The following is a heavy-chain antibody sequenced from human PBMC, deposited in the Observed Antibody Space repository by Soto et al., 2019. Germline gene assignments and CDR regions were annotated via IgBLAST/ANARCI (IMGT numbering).Heavy chain of an antibody. D-gene: IGHD6-13*01. V-gene: IGHV1-69*01. J-gene: IGHJ4*02. Sequence: QVQLVQSGAEVKKPGSSVKVSCKASVGTFSSYAISWVRQAPGQGLEWMGGIIPIFGTANYAHNFQGRVTITADESTSTADMELSSLRSEDTAVYYCARDRYVRLTIAAAGTFDYWGQGTVVTVS. CDR1: VGTFSSYA. CDR3: ARDRYVRLTIAAAGTFDY. CDR2: IIPIFGTA.